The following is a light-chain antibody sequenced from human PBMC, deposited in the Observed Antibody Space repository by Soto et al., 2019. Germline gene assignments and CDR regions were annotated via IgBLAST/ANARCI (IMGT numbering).Light chain of an antibody. Sequence: EIVLTQSPATLSLSPGERATLSCGASQNISKYLAWYQQKPGQAPRLLIYDASNRATGIPARFSGSGSGADFTLTISSLEPEDFAVYYCQQRSNWPPLTFGGGTNVDIK. J-gene: IGKJ4*01. CDR3: QQRSNWPPLT. CDR1: QNISKY. V-gene: IGKV3-11*01. CDR2: DAS.